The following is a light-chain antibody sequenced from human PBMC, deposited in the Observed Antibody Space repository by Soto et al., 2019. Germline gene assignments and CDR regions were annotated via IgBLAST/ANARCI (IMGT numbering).Light chain of an antibody. J-gene: IGLJ1*01. Sequence: QSVLTQPASVSGSPGQSIAISCTGTSSDVGGYDYVSWYQQHPGKAPKVMIYDVSNRPSGVSNRFSGSKSDNTASLTISGLQAEDEADYYCSSYTSSSTYVSATGTKVTVL. CDR2: DVS. V-gene: IGLV2-14*01. CDR3: SSYTSSSTYV. CDR1: SSDVGGYDY.